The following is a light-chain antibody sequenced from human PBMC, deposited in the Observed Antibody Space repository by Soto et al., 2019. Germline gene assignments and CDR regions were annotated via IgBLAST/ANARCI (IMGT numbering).Light chain of an antibody. CDR1: NSNIGSNA. CDR3: ATWDDRLTAWV. CDR2: YND. J-gene: IGLJ3*02. Sequence: QSVLTQSPSVSGAPRQSVNISCSGNNSNIGSNAVHWYQQLPGKAPKLLMYYNDMLPSGVSDRFSGSKSGTSASLAISGLHSEDEGDYYCATWDDRLTAWVFGGGPKVTVL. V-gene: IGLV1-36*01.